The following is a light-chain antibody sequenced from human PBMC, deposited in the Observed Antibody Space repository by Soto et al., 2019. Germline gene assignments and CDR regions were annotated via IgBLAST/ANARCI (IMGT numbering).Light chain of an antibody. CDR1: QSISRN. J-gene: IGKJ4*01. CDR3: QERGRWPRGS. Sequence: EIVMTQSPGTLSVSPGERATLSCRASQSISRNLAWYQQKPGRAPRLLIYGVSTRATGIPARFSGSGAGTHFTLTINSLEPDDFAVYYCQERGRWPRGSFGGGTKVEMK. V-gene: IGKV3-15*01. CDR2: GVS.